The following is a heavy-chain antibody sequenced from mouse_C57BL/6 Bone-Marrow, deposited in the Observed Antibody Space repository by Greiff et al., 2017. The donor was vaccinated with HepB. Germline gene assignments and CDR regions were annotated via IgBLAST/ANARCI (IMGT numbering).Heavy chain of an antibody. CDR3: ARSRDYYGSSSLDY. D-gene: IGHD1-1*01. Sequence: VQLQQPGAELVRPGSSVKLSCKASGYTFTSYWMHWVKQRPIQGLEWIGNIDPSDSETHYNQKFKDKATLTVDKSSSTAYMQLSSLTSEDSAVYYCARSRDYYGSSSLDYWGQGTTLTVSS. CDR1: GYTFTSYW. J-gene: IGHJ2*01. CDR2: IDPSDSET. V-gene: IGHV1-52*01.